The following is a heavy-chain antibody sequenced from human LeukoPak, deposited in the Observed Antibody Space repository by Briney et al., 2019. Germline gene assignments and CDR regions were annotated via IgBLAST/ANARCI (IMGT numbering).Heavy chain of an antibody. D-gene: IGHD6-6*01. Sequence: GASVKVSCKASGYTFTSYDINWVRQATGQGLEWMGWMNPNSGNTGYAQKFQGRVTMTRNTSISTAYMELSSLRSEDTAVYYCARGIGSSSPQDYYFDYWGQGTLVTVSS. CDR2: MNPNSGNT. CDR1: GYTFTSYD. J-gene: IGHJ4*02. V-gene: IGHV1-8*01. CDR3: ARGIGSSSPQDYYFDY.